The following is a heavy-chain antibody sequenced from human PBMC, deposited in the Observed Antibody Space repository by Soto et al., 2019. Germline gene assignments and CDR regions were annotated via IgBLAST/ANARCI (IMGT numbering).Heavy chain of an antibody. J-gene: IGHJ4*02. Sequence: XXTLSLPCTVSGGSISSSSYYWGWIRQPPGKGLEWIGSIYYSGSTYYNPSLKSRVTISVDTSKNQFSLKLSSVTAADTAVYYCARRRPNYFDYWGQGTLVTVSS. CDR1: GGSISSSSYY. V-gene: IGHV4-39*01. CDR2: IYYSGST. CDR3: ARRRPNYFDY.